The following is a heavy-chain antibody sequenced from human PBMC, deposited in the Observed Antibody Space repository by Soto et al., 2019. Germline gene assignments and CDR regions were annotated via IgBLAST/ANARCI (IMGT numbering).Heavy chain of an antibody. CDR3: ASGDHRYFDY. CDR2: IYYSGST. CDR1: GGSISSSRYY. D-gene: IGHD4-17*01. Sequence: SLTCTVSGGSISSSRYYWGWIRQPPGKGLEWIGSIYYSGSTYYNPSLKSRVTISADTSKNQFSLKLSSVTAADTAVYYCASGDHRYFDYWGQGTLVTVSS. J-gene: IGHJ4*02. V-gene: IGHV4-39*01.